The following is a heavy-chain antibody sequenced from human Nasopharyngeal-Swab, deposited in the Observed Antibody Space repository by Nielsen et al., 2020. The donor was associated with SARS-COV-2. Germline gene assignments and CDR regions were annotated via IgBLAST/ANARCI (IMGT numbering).Heavy chain of an antibody. CDR2: INPNSGGT. Sequence: ASVKVSCKASGYTFTGYYMHWVRQAPGQGLEWMGRINPNSGGTNYAQKFQGRVTMTRDTSISTAYMELSRLRSDDTAVYYCARDRGYYDIFDGMGVWGQGTTVTVSS. CDR1: GYTFTGYY. J-gene: IGHJ6*02. CDR3: ARDRGYYDIFDGMGV. V-gene: IGHV1-2*06. D-gene: IGHD3-9*01.